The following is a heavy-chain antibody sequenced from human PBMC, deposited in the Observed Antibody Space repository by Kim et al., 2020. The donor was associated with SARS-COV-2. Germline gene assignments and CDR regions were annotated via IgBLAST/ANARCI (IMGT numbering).Heavy chain of an antibody. Sequence: GGSLRLSCAASGFTFDDYAMHWVRQAPGKGLEWVSLISGDGGSTYYADSVKGRFTISRDNSKNSLYLQMNSLRTEDTALYYCAKGNGITAMVSLGPFDYWGQGTLVTVSS. J-gene: IGHJ4*02. CDR3: AKGNGITAMVSLGPFDY. CDR1: GFTFDDYA. V-gene: IGHV3-43*02. CDR2: ISGDGGST. D-gene: IGHD5-18*01.